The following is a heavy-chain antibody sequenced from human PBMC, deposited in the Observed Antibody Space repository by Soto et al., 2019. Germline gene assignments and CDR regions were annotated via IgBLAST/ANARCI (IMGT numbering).Heavy chain of an antibody. CDR3: AITPDCSGGSCYSGTPSYVYMDV. CDR1: GGSISSYY. V-gene: IGHV4-59*12. J-gene: IGHJ6*03. CDR2: IYYSGST. Sequence: PSETLSLTCTVSGGSISSYYWSWIRQPPGKGLEWIGYIYYSGSTNYNPSLKSRVTISVDTSKNQFSLKLSSVTAADTAVYYCAITPDCSGGSCYSGTPSYVYMDVWGKGTTVTVSS. D-gene: IGHD2-15*01.